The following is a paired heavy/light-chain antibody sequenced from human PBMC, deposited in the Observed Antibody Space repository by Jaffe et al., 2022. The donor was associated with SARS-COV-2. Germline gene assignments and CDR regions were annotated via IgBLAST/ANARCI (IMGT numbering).Light chain of an antibody. J-gene: IGKJ4*01. V-gene: IGKV1-12*01. CDR2: SAV. CDR1: QSIRNW. Sequence: DIQLTQSPSSVSASVGDRVTITCRASQSIRNWLAWYQHKPGKAPNLLIYSAVHLQSGVPLRFSGSGSGTDFTLTINGLQPEDFATYYCHQADSFPLTFGGGTKVEIK. CDR3: HQADSFPLT.
Heavy chain of an antibody. Sequence: QVQLVESGGGLVKPGGSLRLSCAASGFTFSDYHMTWIRQAPGKGLEWVSNIDNSGGTTHNADSVEGRFTISRDNAKNSLYLQMNRLRAEDTAIYYCSRLEVRDYYDSSGYGPDYYYYMDVWGKGTTVIVSS. D-gene: IGHD3-22*01. V-gene: IGHV3-11*01. CDR1: GFTFSDYH. J-gene: IGHJ6*03. CDR2: IDNSGGTT. CDR3: SRLEVRDYYDSSGYGPDYYYYMDV.